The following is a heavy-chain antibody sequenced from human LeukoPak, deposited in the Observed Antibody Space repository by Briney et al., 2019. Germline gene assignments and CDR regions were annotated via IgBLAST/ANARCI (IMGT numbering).Heavy chain of an antibody. Sequence: SETLSLTCTVSGGFISSSSYFWGWIRQPPGKGLEWIGSIYYSGSTSYNTSLKSRVTISVDTSKNQFSLKLSSVTAADTAVYYCASPWSCGGFDYWGQGTLVTVSS. CDR1: GGFISSSSYF. D-gene: IGHD3-16*01. V-gene: IGHV4-39*01. CDR2: IYYSGST. CDR3: ASPWSCGGFDY. J-gene: IGHJ4*02.